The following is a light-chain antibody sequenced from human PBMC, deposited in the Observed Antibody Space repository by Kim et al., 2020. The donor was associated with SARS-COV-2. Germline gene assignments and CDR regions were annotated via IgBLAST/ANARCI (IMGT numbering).Light chain of an antibody. J-gene: IGKJ4*01. Sequence: SVSPGERAPRSGRARQSVSSNLAWYQQNPGQAPRLLIYGASTRATGIPARFSGSGSGTEFTLTISSLQSEDFAVYYCQQYNNWPLTFGGGTKVEI. CDR2: GAS. CDR1: QSVSSN. V-gene: IGKV3-15*01. CDR3: QQYNNWPLT.